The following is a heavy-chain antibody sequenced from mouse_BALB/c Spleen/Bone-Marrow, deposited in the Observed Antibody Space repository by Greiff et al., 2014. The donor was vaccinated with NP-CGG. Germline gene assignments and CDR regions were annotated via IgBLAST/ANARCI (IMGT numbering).Heavy chain of an antibody. D-gene: IGHD1-1*02. CDR1: GFSLTSYG. V-gene: IGHV2-9*02. CDR2: IWTDGST. J-gene: IGHJ3*01. Sequence: VQLVESGPGLVAPSQSLSITCTVSGFSLTSYGVHWVRQPPGKGLEWLGVIWTDGSTNYNSALMSRQSISKDNSKNQVFLKMNSLQTDDTAMYYCARDNYGVAYWGQGTLLTVSA. CDR3: ARDNYGVAY.